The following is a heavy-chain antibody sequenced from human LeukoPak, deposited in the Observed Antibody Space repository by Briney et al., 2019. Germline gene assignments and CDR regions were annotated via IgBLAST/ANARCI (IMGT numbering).Heavy chain of an antibody. CDR3: ARGSRDARITIFPFDY. V-gene: IGHV4-30-4*01. CDR2: IYDSGST. D-gene: IGHD3-3*01. J-gene: IGHJ4*02. CDR1: GASIRSGDYY. Sequence: PSETLSLTCTVSGASIRSGDYYWSWIRQPPGKGLEWIGYIYDSGSTYYNPSLKSRITISVDTSENRFSLKLSSVTAADTAVYYCARGSRDARITIFPFDYWGQGTLVTVSS.